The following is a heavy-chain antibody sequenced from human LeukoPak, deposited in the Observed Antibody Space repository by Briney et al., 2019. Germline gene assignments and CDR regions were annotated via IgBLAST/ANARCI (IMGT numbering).Heavy chain of an antibody. D-gene: IGHD2-2*01. V-gene: IGHV4-39*01. Sequence: SETLSLTCTVSGGSISSNNYYWGWIRQPPGKGLEWIGSIYNSGSTYSNPSLKSRVTISVDTSKNQFSLKLSSVTAADTAVYYCARLVVVPAATGLTGHWGQGTLVTVSS. CDR3: ARLVVVPAATGLTGH. CDR1: GGSISSNNYY. CDR2: IYNSGST. J-gene: IGHJ4*02.